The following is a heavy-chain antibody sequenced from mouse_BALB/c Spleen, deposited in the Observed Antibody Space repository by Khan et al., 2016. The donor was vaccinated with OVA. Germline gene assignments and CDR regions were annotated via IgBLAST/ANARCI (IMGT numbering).Heavy chain of an antibody. CDR1: GYTFTTYT. J-gene: IGHJ3*01. V-gene: IGHV1-4*01. CDR3: AREGAYYRSDGWFSY. D-gene: IGHD2-14*01. Sequence: VQLQQSGAELARPGASVKMSCKASGYTFTTYTMHWVKQRPGQGLEWIGYINPSNGYTNYNQKFKDKSTLTADKSSSTAYMQLSSLTSDYSAVYYFAREGAYYRSDGWFSYWGQGTRVTVSA. CDR2: INPSNGYT.